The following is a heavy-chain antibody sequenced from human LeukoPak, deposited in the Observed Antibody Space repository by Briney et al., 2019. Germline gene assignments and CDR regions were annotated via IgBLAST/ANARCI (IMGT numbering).Heavy chain of an antibody. D-gene: IGHD6-19*01. CDR2: ISASGGRT. Sequence: GGSLRLSCAASGFTFSTCAKTWVRKAPGKGLEWVSGISASGGRTYYADSVRGRFTISRDNSKNTLYLQMNSLRAEDTAVYYCAKSVKSGYTSGDFDYWGQGTLVTVSS. CDR3: AKSVKSGYTSGDFDY. CDR1: GFTFSTCA. V-gene: IGHV3-23*01. J-gene: IGHJ4*02.